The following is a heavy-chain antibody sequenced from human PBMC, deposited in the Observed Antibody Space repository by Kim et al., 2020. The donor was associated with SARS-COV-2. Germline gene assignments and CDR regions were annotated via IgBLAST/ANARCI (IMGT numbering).Heavy chain of an antibody. CDR3: ARTHCSSTSCFYYYYGMDV. D-gene: IGHD2-2*01. Sequence: GGSLRLSCAASGFTFSSYAMHWVRQAPGKGLEWVAVISYDGSNKYYADSVKGRFTISSDNSKNTLYLQMNSLRAEDTAVYYCARTHCSSTSCFYYYYGMDVWGQGTTVTVSS. V-gene: IGHV3-30*04. J-gene: IGHJ6*02. CDR2: ISYDGSNK. CDR1: GFTFSSYA.